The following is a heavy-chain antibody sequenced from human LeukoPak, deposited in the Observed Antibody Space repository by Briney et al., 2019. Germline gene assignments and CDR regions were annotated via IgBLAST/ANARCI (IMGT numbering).Heavy chain of an antibody. V-gene: IGHV1-46*01. Sequence: ASVKVSCKASGYTFTSNYIHLVRQAPGQGLEWMGMTYPRDGSTSYAQKFQGRVTVTRDTTTSTVHMELSGLRAEDTAVYYCARDQEGFDYWGQGTLVTVSS. CDR2: TYPRDGST. CDR3: ARDQEGFDY. J-gene: IGHJ4*02. CDR1: GYTFTSNY.